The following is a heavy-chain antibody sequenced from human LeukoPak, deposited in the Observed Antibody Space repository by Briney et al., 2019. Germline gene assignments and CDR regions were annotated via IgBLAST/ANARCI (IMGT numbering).Heavy chain of an antibody. V-gene: IGHV1-8*01. CDR2: MNPNSGNT. D-gene: IGHD6-19*01. CDR1: GYTFTSYD. Sequence: ASVKVSCKASGYTFTSYDINWVRQATGQGLEWMGWMNPNSGNTGYAQKFQGRVTMTRSTSISTAYMELSSLRSEDTAVYYCARVQSIAVAGTRGLRYWGQGTLVTVSS. CDR3: ARVQSIAVAGTRGLRY. J-gene: IGHJ4*02.